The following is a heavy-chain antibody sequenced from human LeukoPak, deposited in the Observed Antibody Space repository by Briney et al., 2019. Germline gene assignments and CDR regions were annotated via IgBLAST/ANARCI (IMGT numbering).Heavy chain of an antibody. CDR3: ARGYCSSTTCPTDY. V-gene: IGHV3-21*01. CDR1: GFTFSSYS. J-gene: IGHJ4*02. D-gene: IGHD2-2*01. CDR2: ISSSSYI. Sequence: GGSLRLSCGASGFTFSSYSMNWVRQAPGKGLEWVSSISSSSYIYYADSVKGRFTISRDNAKNSLYLQMNSLRVEDTAVYYCARGYCSSTTCPTDYWGQGTLVTVSS.